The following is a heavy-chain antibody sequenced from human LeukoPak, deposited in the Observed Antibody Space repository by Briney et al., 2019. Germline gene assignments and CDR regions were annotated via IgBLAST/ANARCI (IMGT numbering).Heavy chain of an antibody. Sequence: ASVKVSCKASGYTFTSYYMHWVRQAPGQGLEWMGIINPSGGSTSYAQKFQGRVTMTRDTSTSTVYMELSSLRAEDTAVYYCARARSSSWYESPYFDYWGQGTLVTVSS. CDR3: ARARSSSWYESPYFDY. J-gene: IGHJ4*02. CDR2: INPSGGST. CDR1: GYTFTSYY. D-gene: IGHD6-13*01. V-gene: IGHV1-46*01.